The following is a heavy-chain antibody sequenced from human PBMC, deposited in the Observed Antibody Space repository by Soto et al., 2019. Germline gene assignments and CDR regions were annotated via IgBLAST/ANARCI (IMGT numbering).Heavy chain of an antibody. CDR3: AAYSHKGY. Sequence: EEQLVESGGDLVQPGGSLRLSCAASGFTVSNNYMSWVRQAPGKGLEWVSLIYSGGSTYYADSVKGRFTFSRDSSKNTPYLQMNSLRAEDTAMYYCAAYSHKGYWGQGTLVTVSS. D-gene: IGHD3-16*01. CDR2: IYSGGST. CDR1: GFTVSNNY. J-gene: IGHJ4*02. V-gene: IGHV3-66*01.